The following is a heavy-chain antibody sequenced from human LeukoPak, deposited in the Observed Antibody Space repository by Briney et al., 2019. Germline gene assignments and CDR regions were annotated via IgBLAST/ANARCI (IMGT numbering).Heavy chain of an antibody. Sequence: GGSLRLSFAASGFTFSSYSMNWVRQAPGKGLEWVSSISSSSSYIYYADSVKGRFTISRDNAKNSLYLQMNSLRAEDTAVYYCARVSSGWGIDYWGQGTLVTVSS. V-gene: IGHV3-21*01. D-gene: IGHD6-19*01. CDR1: GFTFSSYS. CDR3: ARVSSGWGIDY. J-gene: IGHJ4*02. CDR2: ISSSSSYI.